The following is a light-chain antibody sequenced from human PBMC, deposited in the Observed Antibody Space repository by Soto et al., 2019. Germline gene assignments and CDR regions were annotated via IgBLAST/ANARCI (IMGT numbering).Light chain of an antibody. J-gene: IGKJ5*01. V-gene: IGKV3-20*01. Sequence: ENVLTQSPGTLSLSPGERATLFCRASQSVSSSSLAWYQQKGGQAPRLLIYGASSRATGIPDRFSGSGSGTDFTLTISRLEPDDFAVYYCQQYGSSSTFGQGTRLEIK. CDR2: GAS. CDR1: QSVSSSS. CDR3: QQYGSSST.